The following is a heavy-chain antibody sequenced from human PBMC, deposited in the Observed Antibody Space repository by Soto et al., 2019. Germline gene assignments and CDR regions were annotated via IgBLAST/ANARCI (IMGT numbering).Heavy chain of an antibody. V-gene: IGHV1-18*01. Sequence: GASVKVSCKASGYTFTSYGISWVRQAPGQGLEWMGWISAYNGNTNYAQKLQGRVTMTTDTSTSTAYMELRSLRSDDTAVYYCARDYDFWSGYYGAIDIWGQGTMVTVSS. CDR3: ARDYDFWSGYYGAIDI. CDR2: ISAYNGNT. CDR1: GYTFTSYG. J-gene: IGHJ3*02. D-gene: IGHD3-3*01.